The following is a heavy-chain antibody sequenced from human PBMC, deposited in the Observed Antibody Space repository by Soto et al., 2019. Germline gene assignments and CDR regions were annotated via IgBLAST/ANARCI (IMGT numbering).Heavy chain of an antibody. CDR2: INPNSGGT. D-gene: IGHD5-12*01. CDR3: AREKLVATIKGGRYYYYGMDV. J-gene: IGHJ6*02. V-gene: IGHV1-2*04. Sequence: ASVKVSCKASVYTFTGYYMHWVRQAPGQGLEWMGWINPNSGGTNYAQKFQGWVTMTRDTSISTAYMELSRLRSDDTAVYYCAREKLVATIKGGRYYYYGMDVWGQGTTVTVSS. CDR1: VYTFTGYY.